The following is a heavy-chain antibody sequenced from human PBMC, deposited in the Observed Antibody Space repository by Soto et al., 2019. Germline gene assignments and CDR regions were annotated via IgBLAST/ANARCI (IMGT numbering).Heavy chain of an antibody. D-gene: IGHD3-22*01. CDR3: AQDRSSIIVVAMT. V-gene: IGHV3-23*01. J-gene: IGHJ5*02. Sequence: PGGSLILSCAASGFTFSNYAMSWVRQAPGKGLEWVSAISGSGSNTFYADSVKGRFTISRDNSKNTLYLQMNILRAEDTAVYYCAQDRSSIIVVAMTWGQGTLVTVS. CDR1: GFTFSNYA. CDR2: ISGSGSNT.